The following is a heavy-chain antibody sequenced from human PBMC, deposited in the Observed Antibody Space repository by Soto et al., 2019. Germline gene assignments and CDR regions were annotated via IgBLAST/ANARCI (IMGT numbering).Heavy chain of an antibody. CDR3: ARSINYDSPAYHYMGEGRAFDI. J-gene: IGHJ3*02. CDR1: RYTFTNYS. V-gene: IGHV1-3*01. D-gene: IGHD3-16*02. CDR2: VNAGNGDT. Sequence: QVQLVQSGAEVKKPGASVKVSCKASRYTFTNYSIHWVRQAPGQRLEWMGWVNAGNGDTKYSQKFQGRVTLTRDTSASTAYMELSSLRSEDTAFYYCARSINYDSPAYHYMGEGRAFDIWGQGTMVTVSS.